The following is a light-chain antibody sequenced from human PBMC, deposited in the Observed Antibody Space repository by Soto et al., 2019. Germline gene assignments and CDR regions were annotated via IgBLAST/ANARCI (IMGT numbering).Light chain of an antibody. V-gene: IGKV1-5*03. CDR3: QQYNSYST. Sequence: DIQMTQSPSTLSASVGDRVTITCRASQSISTWLAWYQQKPGKAPKLLIYQASILESGVPSRFSGSGSGTEFTLTISSLQPDDFATYYCQQYNSYSTFGQGTKVEIK. CDR1: QSISTW. J-gene: IGKJ1*01. CDR2: QAS.